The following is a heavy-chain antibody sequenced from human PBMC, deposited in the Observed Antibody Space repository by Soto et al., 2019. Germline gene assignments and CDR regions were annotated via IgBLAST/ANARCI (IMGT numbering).Heavy chain of an antibody. CDR2: ISGSSSII. CDR3: ARERNYYYMDV. V-gene: IGHV3-48*01. CDR1: GFTFSPYT. Sequence: EVLLVESGGGLVQPVGSLRLSCAASGFTFSPYTMNWVRQAPGKGLEWVSYISGSSSIIYYADSVKGRFTISRDNAKSSLYLQMDSLTAEDTAVYYCARERNYYYMDVWGKGTTVTVSS. J-gene: IGHJ6*03.